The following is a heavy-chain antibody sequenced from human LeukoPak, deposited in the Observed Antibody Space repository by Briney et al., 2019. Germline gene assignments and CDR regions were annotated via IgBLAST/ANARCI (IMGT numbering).Heavy chain of an antibody. CDR3: TRGSDYGDYDGHY. CDR1: GFTFGDYA. V-gene: IGHV3-49*04. J-gene: IGHJ4*02. Sequence: GGSLRLSCTASGFTFGDYAMSWVRQAPGKGLEWVSFIRSKAYGGTTEYAASVKGRFTISRDDSKSIAYLQMNSLKTEDTAVYYCTRGSDYGDYDGHYWGQGTLVTVSS. D-gene: IGHD4-17*01. CDR2: IRSKAYGGTT.